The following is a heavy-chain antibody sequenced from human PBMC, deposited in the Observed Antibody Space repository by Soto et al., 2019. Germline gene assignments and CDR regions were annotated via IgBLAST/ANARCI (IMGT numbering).Heavy chain of an antibody. CDR3: ARDKAVAAAGLMDV. J-gene: IGHJ6*02. D-gene: IGHD6-13*01. V-gene: IGHV1-18*01. Sequence: ASVKVSCKASGYTFTSHGISWVRQAPGQGLEWMGWISTYNGNRNYAQKIQGRVTMTIDTSTSTAYMELRSLRSDDAAVYYCARDKAVAAAGLMDVWGQGTKVTVSS. CDR1: GYTFTSHG. CDR2: ISTYNGNR.